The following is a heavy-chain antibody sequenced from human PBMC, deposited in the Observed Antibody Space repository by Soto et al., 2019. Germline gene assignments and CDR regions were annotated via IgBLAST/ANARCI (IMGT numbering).Heavy chain of an antibody. Sequence: QVQLVHSGAKVKKPGSSVKVSCKASGGTFNTHTINWVRQAPGQGLEWMGRVVPLLGIESHPQKFQDRLTITADTSTGTVFMELSDLRSEDTAVYYCTRDRPVEAVVPVPRQHFDSWGQGTLLTVSS. CDR2: VVPLLGIE. J-gene: IGHJ4*02. D-gene: IGHD2-21*01. CDR1: GGTFNTHT. V-gene: IGHV1-69*04. CDR3: TRDRPVEAVVPVPRQHFDS.